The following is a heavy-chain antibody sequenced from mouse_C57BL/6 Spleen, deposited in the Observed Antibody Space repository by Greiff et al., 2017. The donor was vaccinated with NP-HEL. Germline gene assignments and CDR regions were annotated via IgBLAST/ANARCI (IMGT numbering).Heavy chain of an antibody. CDR2: IDPSDSYT. J-gene: IGHJ1*03. CDR3: APQLGQRYFDV. CDR1: GYTFTSYW. V-gene: IGHV1-69*01. D-gene: IGHD4-1*02. Sequence: VQLQQPGAELVMPGASVKLSCKASGYTFTSYWMHWVKQRPGQGLEWIGEIDPSDSYTNYNQKFKGKSTLTVDKSSSTAYMQLSSLTSEDSAVYYCAPQLGQRYFDVWGTGTTVTVSS.